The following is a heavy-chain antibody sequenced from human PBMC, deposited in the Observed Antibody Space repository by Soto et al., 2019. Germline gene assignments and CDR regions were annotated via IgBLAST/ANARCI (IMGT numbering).Heavy chain of an antibody. V-gene: IGHV1-69*01. J-gene: IGHJ6*02. CDR2: IIPIFGTA. CDR1: GGTFSSYA. D-gene: IGHD3-10*01. Sequence: QVQLVQSGAEVKKPGSSVKVSCKASGGTFSSYAISWVRQAPGQGLEWMGGIIPIFGTANYAQKFQGRVTITADESTSTAYMELSSLRSEDTAVYYCARLYYSSGTPSTGMDVWGQGTTVTVSS. CDR3: ARLYYSSGTPSTGMDV.